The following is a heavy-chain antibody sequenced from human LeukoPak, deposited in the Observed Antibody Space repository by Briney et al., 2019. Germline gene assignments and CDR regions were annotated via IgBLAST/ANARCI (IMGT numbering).Heavy chain of an antibody. Sequence: SVKVSCKASGGTFSSYAISWVRQAPGQGLEWMGVIIPIFGTANYAQKLQGRVTITTDESTSTAYMELSSLRSEDTAVYYCAREDGYNFSPYGAFDIWGQRTMVTVSS. CDR1: GGTFSSYA. J-gene: IGHJ3*02. CDR3: AREDGYNFSPYGAFDI. V-gene: IGHV1-69*05. D-gene: IGHD5-24*01. CDR2: IIPIFGTA.